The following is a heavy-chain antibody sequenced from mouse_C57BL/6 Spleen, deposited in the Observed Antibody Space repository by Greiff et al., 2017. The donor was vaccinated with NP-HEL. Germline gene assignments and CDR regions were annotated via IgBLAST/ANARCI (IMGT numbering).Heavy chain of an antibody. Sequence: QVQLQQPGAELVRPGSSVKLSCKASGYTFTSYWMHWVKQRPIQGLEWIGNIDPSDSETHYNQKFKDKATLTVDKSSSTAYMQLSSLTSEDSAVYYCSKLALYYAMDYWGQGTSVTVSS. CDR3: SKLALYYAMDY. V-gene: IGHV1-52*01. J-gene: IGHJ4*01. CDR2: IDPSDSET. CDR1: GYTFTSYW. D-gene: IGHD4-1*01.